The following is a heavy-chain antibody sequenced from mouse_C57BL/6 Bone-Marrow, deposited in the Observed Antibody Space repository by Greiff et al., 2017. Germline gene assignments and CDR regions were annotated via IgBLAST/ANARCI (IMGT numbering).Heavy chain of an antibody. D-gene: IGHD3-1*01. Sequence: QVQLQQPGAELVKPGASVKMSCKASGYTFTSYWITWVKQRPGQGLEWIGDIYPTSGRTNYNEKFKSKAILTVVTSSNTAYMQLSSLTSEDSAVFYCARSGPRGRSFDYWGQGTTLTVSS. CDR2: IYPTSGRT. V-gene: IGHV1-55*01. J-gene: IGHJ2*01. CDR3: ARSGPRGRSFDY. CDR1: GYTFTSYW.